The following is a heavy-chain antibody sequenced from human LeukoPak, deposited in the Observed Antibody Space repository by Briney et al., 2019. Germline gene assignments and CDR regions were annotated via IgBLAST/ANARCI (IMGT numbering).Heavy chain of an antibody. CDR3: TRDGFYWNDFDS. CDR1: GFTFSNYW. D-gene: IGHD1-1*01. CDR2: IKEDGSER. V-gene: IGHV3-7*01. Sequence: GGSLRLSCGVSGFTFSNYWMNWVRQAPGKGLEWVANIKEDGSERNYADSVKGRFTISRDNAKNSLFLQMNSLRAEDTAVYYCTRDGFYWNDFDSWGQGTLVTVSS. J-gene: IGHJ4*02.